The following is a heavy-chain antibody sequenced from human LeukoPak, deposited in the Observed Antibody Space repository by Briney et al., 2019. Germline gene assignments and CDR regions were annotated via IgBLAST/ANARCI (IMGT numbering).Heavy chain of an antibody. CDR1: GFTFSNAW. J-gene: IGHJ4*02. CDR2: IKSKTDVGTT. CDR3: TTFLSGYDFLFDY. Sequence: PGGSLRLSCAASGFTFSNAWMSWVRQAPGKGLEWVGRIKSKTDVGTTDYAAPVKDRFTFSRDDSKNTLYLQMNNLQTEDTAVYYCTTFLSGYDFLFDYWGQGTLVTVSS. D-gene: IGHD5-12*01. V-gene: IGHV3-15*01.